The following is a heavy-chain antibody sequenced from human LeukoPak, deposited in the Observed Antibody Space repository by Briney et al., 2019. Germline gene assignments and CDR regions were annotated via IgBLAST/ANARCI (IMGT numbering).Heavy chain of an antibody. Sequence: ASVQVSCKASGYTFTNYAMNWVRQAPGQGLEWMGWINTNTGNPTYAQGFTGRFVFSLDTSVSTAYLQISSLKAEDTAMHYCARERRSSSPGEQQLVRAFDIWGQGTMVTVSS. J-gene: IGHJ3*02. CDR2: INTNTGNP. D-gene: IGHD6-13*01. CDR3: ARERRSSSPGEQQLVRAFDI. CDR1: GYTFTNYA. V-gene: IGHV7-4-1*02.